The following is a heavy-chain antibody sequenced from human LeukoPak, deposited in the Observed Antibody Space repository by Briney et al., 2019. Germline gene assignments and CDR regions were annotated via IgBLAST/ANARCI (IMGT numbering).Heavy chain of an antibody. D-gene: IGHD3-3*01. CDR3: ARAPYYDFWSGRDAFDI. CDR1: GGSISSYY. V-gene: IGHV4-59*01. Sequence: SETLSLTCTVSGGSISSYYWSWIRQPPGTGLEWIGYIHYSGSTNYNPSPKSRVTISVDTSKDQFSLKLSSVTAAETAVYYCARAPYYDFWSGRDAFDIWGQGTMVTVSS. CDR2: IHYSGST. J-gene: IGHJ3*02.